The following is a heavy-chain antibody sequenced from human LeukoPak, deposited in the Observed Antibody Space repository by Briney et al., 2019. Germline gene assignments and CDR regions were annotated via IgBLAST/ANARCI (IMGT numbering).Heavy chain of an antibody. V-gene: IGHV3-21*01. CDR2: ISSSTRYI. D-gene: IGHD4-17*01. J-gene: IGHJ3*02. CDR3: ARDLYGDYAFDI. CDR1: GFTVSTNC. Sequence: PGGSLRLSCAASGFTVSTNCMTWVRQAPGKGLEWVSSISSSTRYIYYADSVKGRFTISRDNAKNSLYLQMNSLRAEDTAVYYCARDLYGDYAFDIWGQGTMVTVSS.